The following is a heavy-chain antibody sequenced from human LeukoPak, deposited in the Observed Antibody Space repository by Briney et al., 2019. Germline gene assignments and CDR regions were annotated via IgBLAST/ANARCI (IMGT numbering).Heavy chain of an antibody. CDR3: ARDWLYYYDSSGYKEASYYGMDV. Sequence: GASVKVSCKASGYTFTSYGISWVRQAPGQGLEWMGWISAYNGNTNYAQKLQGRVTMTTDTSTSTAYMELRSLRSDDTAVYYCARDWLYYYDSSGYKEASYYGMDVWGQGTTVTVSS. CDR2: ISAYNGNT. V-gene: IGHV1-18*01. CDR1: GYTFTSYG. D-gene: IGHD3-22*01. J-gene: IGHJ6*02.